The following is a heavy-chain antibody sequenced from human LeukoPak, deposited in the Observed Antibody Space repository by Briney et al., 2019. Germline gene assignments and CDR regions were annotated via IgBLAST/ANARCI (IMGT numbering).Heavy chain of an antibody. CDR2: INPSGGST. CDR3: ARALGDSSGYYYYGMDV. D-gene: IGHD3-22*01. V-gene: IGHV1-46*01. J-gene: IGHJ6*02. Sequence: ASVTVSCKASGYTFTSYYMHWVRQAPGQGLEWMGIINPSGGSTSYAQKFQGRVTMTRDTSTSTVYMELSSLRSEDTAVYYCARALGDSSGYYYYGMDVWGQGTTVTVSS. CDR1: GYTFTSYY.